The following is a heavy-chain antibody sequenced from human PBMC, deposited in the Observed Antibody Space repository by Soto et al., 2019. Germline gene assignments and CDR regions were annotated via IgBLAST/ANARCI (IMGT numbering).Heavy chain of an antibody. CDR3: AKGKSTGDIDWFDP. J-gene: IGHJ5*02. V-gene: IGHV3-23*01. D-gene: IGHD3-10*01. Sequence: GGSLRLSCTASGFTLQNYAMAWVRQAPGKGLEWVSTLIGGHYGTAYSYSVKGRFTVSRDNSKNCLYLQMNSLGVEDTAMYFCAKGKSTGDIDWFDPWGQGSLVTAPQ. CDR1: GFTLQNYA. CDR2: LIGGHYGT.